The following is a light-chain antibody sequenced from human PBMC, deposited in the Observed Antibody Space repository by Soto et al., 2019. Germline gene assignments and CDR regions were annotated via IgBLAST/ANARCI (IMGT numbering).Light chain of an antibody. CDR3: QQYNSWPRT. CDR1: QSVTST. CDR2: GAS. J-gene: IGKJ1*01. Sequence: IGLPHFPATLSGSPGERATLSCRASQSVTSTLAWYQQKPGQAPRLLIYGASSRATGIPARFSGSRSGTEFTLTISSLESEDFAVYYCQQYNSWPRTFGQGTKVDIK. V-gene: IGKV3-15*01.